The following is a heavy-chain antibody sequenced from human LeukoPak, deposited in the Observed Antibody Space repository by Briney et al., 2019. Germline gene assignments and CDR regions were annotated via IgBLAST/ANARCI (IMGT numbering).Heavy chain of an antibody. D-gene: IGHD2-15*01. CDR1: GFTFDDYA. Sequence: PGGSLRLSCAASGFTFDDYAMHWVRHAPGKGLEWVSGISWNSGSIGYADSVKGRFTISRDNAKNSLYLQMNSLRAEDTALYYCAKDMTIAVSTGNFDYWGQGTLVTVSS. J-gene: IGHJ4*02. V-gene: IGHV3-9*01. CDR3: AKDMTIAVSTGNFDY. CDR2: ISWNSGSI.